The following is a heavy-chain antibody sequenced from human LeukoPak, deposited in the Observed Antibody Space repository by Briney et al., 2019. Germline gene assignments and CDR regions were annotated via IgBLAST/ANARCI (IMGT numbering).Heavy chain of an antibody. CDR2: ISYSGST. V-gene: IGHV4-30-4*01. Sequence: SETLSLTCTVSGGSISSGDCYWSWIRQPPGKGLEWIGYISYSGSTYYNPSLKSRVAISVDTSKNQFSLKLSSVTAADTAVYYCARVYDSSAYYGYYFDYWGLGTLVTVSS. CDR3: ARVYDSSAYYGYYFDY. D-gene: IGHD3-22*01. CDR1: GGSISSGDCY. J-gene: IGHJ4*02.